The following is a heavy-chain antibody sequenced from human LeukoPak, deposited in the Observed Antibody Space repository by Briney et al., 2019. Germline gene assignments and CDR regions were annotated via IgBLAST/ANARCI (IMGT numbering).Heavy chain of an antibody. CDR3: ARGARKGDDYGGFFDY. Sequence: GGSLRLSCAASGFTVSSNCMSWVRQAPGKGLEWVSAISGSGGSTYYADSVKGRFTISRDNSKSTLYLQMNSLRGEDTAVYYCARGARKGDDYGGFFDYWGQGTLVTVSS. D-gene: IGHD4-23*01. CDR1: GFTVSSNC. V-gene: IGHV3-23*01. J-gene: IGHJ4*02. CDR2: ISGSGGST.